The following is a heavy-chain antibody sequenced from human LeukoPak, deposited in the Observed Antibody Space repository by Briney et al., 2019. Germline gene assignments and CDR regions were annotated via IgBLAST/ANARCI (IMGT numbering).Heavy chain of an antibody. D-gene: IGHD6-19*01. CDR1: GFTFSSYD. J-gene: IGHJ6*02. CDR2: ISYDGSDK. CDR3: AKAGWQWRRRYYGMDV. V-gene: IGHV3-30*18. Sequence: QPGRSLRLSCAASGFTFSSYDMHWVRQAPGKGLEWVAVISYDGSDKYYADSVKGRFTISRDNSKNTLYLQMNSLRAEDTAVYYCAKAGWQWRRRYYGMDVWGQGTTVTVSS.